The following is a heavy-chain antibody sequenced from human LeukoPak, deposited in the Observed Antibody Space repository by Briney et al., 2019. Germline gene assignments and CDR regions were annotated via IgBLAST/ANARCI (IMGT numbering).Heavy chain of an antibody. CDR3: ARDPTFLEWTYDY. D-gene: IGHD3-3*01. Sequence: ASVKVSCKASGYTFTSYGISWVRQSPGQGREWMGGISAYNGNTNYAQKLQGRVTMTTDTSTSTAYMELRSLRSDDTAVYYCARDPTFLEWTYDYWGQGTLVTVSS. CDR2: ISAYNGNT. V-gene: IGHV1-18*01. J-gene: IGHJ4*02. CDR1: GYTFTSYG.